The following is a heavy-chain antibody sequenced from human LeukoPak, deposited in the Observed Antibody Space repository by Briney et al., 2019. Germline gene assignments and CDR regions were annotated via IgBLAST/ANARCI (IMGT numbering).Heavy chain of an antibody. CDR1: GFTLNSNN. J-gene: IGHJ5*02. CDR3: ARAHNRGWFDA. D-gene: IGHD2/OR15-2a*01. CDR2: ISISSASI. Sequence: PGGSLRLSCVASGFTLNSNNMNWVRQAPGKGLEWVAYISISSASIYYADSVKGRFTISRDNAKNSLFLQMNSLSAEDTAVYYCARAHNRGWFDAWGQGALVTVSS. V-gene: IGHV3-48*03.